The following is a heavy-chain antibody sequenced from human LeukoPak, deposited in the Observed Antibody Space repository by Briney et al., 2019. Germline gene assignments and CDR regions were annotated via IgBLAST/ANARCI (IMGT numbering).Heavy chain of an antibody. CDR2: MSYSGDT. CDR1: GGSISSSSYY. V-gene: IGHV4-39*07. CDR3: ARGAYLTS. J-gene: IGHJ5*02. Sequence: SETLSLTCTVSGGSISSSSYYWGWIRQPPGKGLEWIGSMSYSGDTYYTPSLQSRVTISVDTSKNQFSLKLSSVTAADTAVYYCARGAYLTSWGQGTLVTVSS. D-gene: IGHD2/OR15-2a*01.